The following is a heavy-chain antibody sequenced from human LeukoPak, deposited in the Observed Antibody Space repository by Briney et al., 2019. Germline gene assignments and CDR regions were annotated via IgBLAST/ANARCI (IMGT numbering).Heavy chain of an antibody. Sequence: ASVKASCKASGGTFSSYAISWVRQAPGQGLEWMGGIIPIFGTANYAQKFQGRVTITADESTSTAYMELSSLRSEDTAVYYCARGPGDSSSWYRVYYYYYYGMDVWGQGTTVTVSS. D-gene: IGHD6-13*01. CDR1: GGTFSSYA. CDR2: IIPIFGTA. V-gene: IGHV1-69*13. CDR3: ARGPGDSSSWYRVYYYYYYGMDV. J-gene: IGHJ6*02.